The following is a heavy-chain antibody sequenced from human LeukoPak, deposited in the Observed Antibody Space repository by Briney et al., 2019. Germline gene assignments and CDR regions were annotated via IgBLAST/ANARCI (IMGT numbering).Heavy chain of an antibody. CDR1: GFTFRSYS. J-gene: IGHJ4*02. CDR2: ISSSSSFI. Sequence: GSLRLSCEVSGFTFRSYSMNWVRQAPGKGLEWVSSISSSSSFIYYADSMKGRFTISRDNAKNSLYLQMNSLRAEDTGVYYCNTIFGVVKRFDYWGQGTLVTVSS. V-gene: IGHV3-21*01. CDR3: NTIFGVVKRFDY. D-gene: IGHD3-3*01.